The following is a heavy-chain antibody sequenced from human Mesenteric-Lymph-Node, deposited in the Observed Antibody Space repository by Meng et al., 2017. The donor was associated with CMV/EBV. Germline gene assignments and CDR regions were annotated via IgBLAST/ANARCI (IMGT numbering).Heavy chain of an antibody. J-gene: IGHJ4*02. CDR1: GFTFDSYS. V-gene: IGHV3-21*01. CDR2: ISGTSNYI. CDR3: ARGGGLPDY. D-gene: IGHD5-18*01. Sequence: GESLKISCAASGFTFDSYSMYWVRQTPGKGLEWVSFISGTSNYIYYANSVRGRFSISRDNAKNSVFLQMSSLRAEDMAVYYCARGGGLPDYWGQGTLVTVSS.